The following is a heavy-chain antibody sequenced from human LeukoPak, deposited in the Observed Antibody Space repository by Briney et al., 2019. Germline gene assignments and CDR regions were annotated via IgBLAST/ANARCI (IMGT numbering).Heavy chain of an antibody. CDR2: IKQDGSEK. Sequence: PGGSLRLSCAASGFTLISYWMTWVRQAPGKGLEWVANIKQDGSEKYYVDSVKGRFTISRDNAKNSLYLQMNSLRAEDTAVYYCARDYGGSSPFDYWGQGTLVTVSS. V-gene: IGHV3-7*01. J-gene: IGHJ4*02. D-gene: IGHD4-23*01. CDR1: GFTLISYW. CDR3: ARDYGGSSPFDY.